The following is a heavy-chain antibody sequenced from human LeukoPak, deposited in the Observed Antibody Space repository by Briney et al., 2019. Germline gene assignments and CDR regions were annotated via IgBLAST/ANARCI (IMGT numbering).Heavy chain of an antibody. Sequence: GGSLRLSCAASGFTFSSYGMHWVRQAPGKGLEWVAFIRYDGSNKYYADSVKGRFTISRDNSKNTLYLQMNSLRDEDTAVYYCAKAPGRGYYMYYFDYWGQGTLVTVSS. J-gene: IGHJ4*02. CDR1: GFTFSSYG. CDR2: IRYDGSNK. D-gene: IGHD3-3*01. V-gene: IGHV3-30*02. CDR3: AKAPGRGYYMYYFDY.